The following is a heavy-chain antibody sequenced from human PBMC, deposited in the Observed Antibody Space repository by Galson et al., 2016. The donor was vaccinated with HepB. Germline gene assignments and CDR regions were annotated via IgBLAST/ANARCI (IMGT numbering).Heavy chain of an antibody. D-gene: IGHD3-22*01. CDR2: IYYSGST. CDR1: GVSIGSGGYY. J-gene: IGHJ3*02. Sequence: TLSLTCTVSGVSIGSGGYYWSWIRQPPGKGLEWIGSIYYSGSTYYNPSLKSRITISVDTSKNQFSLKLTSVTAAETAVYYCARVADYYDSSGYRVGAFDIWGRGTMVSVSS. CDR3: ARVADYYDSSGYRVGAFDI. V-gene: IGHV4-31*03.